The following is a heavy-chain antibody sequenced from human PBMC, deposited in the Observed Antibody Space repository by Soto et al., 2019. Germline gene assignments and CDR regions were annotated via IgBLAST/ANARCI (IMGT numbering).Heavy chain of an antibody. Sequence: QLQLQESGSGLVKPSQTLSLTCAVSGGSISSGGYSWSWIRQPPGKGLEWIGYIYHSGTTYYNPSPKTRVTISVDRHTTPSSLKLSSVNAADPSVYSCARVPGPWGQGTLVTVSS. CDR2: IYHSGTT. J-gene: IGHJ5*02. CDR1: GGSISSGGYS. V-gene: IGHV4-30-2*01. CDR3: ARVPGP.